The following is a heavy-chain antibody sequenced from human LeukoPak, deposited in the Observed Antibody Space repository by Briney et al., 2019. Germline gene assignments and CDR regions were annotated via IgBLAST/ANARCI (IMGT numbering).Heavy chain of an antibody. Sequence: ETPSPTCTVSGCPISCYYWSLIPPPPGEGLGWVSVIYSGGSTYYPASVKGRFTPSRNNSKHTLYLQMNSLRGEDTAVYYCARDQGLSYGGTTRYYYAMDVWGQGATVTVSS. CDR3: ARDQGLSYGGTTRYYYAMDV. CDR2: IYSGGST. V-gene: IGHV3-53*01. D-gene: IGHD1-7*01. CDR1: GCPISCYY. J-gene: IGHJ6*02.